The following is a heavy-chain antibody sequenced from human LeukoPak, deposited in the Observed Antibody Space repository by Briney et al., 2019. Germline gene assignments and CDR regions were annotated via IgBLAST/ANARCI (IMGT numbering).Heavy chain of an antibody. J-gene: IGHJ6*02. CDR1: GGTFSSYA. Sequence: GASVNVSCKASGGTFSSYAISWVRQAPGQGLEWMGGIIPIFGTANYAQKFQGRVTITADESTSTAYMELSSLRSEDTAVYYCARKVEGPYYYGMDVWGQGTTVTVSS. CDR3: ARKVEGPYYYGMDV. D-gene: IGHD2-2*01. V-gene: IGHV1-69*13. CDR2: IIPIFGTA.